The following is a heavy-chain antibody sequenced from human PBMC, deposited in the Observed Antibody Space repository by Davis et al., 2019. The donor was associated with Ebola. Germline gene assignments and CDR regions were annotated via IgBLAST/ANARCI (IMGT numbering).Heavy chain of an antibody. CDR2: IYYSGRT. D-gene: IGHD2-21*02. Sequence: MPSETLSLTCTVSGGSISSYYWSWIRQPPGKGLEWIGYIYYSGRTNFNPSLKSRVTISLNTSKNQFSLNLSSVTAADTAVYYCARAARHCSPGRYFESWGQGTLVTVSS. V-gene: IGHV4-59*01. CDR3: ARAARHCSPGRYFES. J-gene: IGHJ4*02. CDR1: GGSISSYY.